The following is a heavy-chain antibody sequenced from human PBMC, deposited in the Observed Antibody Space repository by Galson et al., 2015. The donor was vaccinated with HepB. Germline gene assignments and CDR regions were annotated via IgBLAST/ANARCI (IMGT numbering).Heavy chain of an antibody. CDR1: GGSVSSNSAA. J-gene: IGHJ5*02. V-gene: IGHV6-1*01. CDR3: ARDMISEAVAGTFDP. D-gene: IGHD6-19*01. CDR2: TYYRSKWYN. Sequence: CAISGGSVSSNSAAWNWIRQSPSRGLEWLGRTYYRSKWYNDYAVSVKSRITINPDTSKNQFSLQLNSVTPEDTAVYYCARDMISEAVAGTFDPWGQGTLVTVSS.